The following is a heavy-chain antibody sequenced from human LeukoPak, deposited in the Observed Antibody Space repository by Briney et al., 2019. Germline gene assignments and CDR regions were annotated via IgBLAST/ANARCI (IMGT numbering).Heavy chain of an antibody. CDR2: ICAYNGNT. V-gene: IGHV1-18*01. Sequence: GSVKVSCKASGYTFTSYGIRWVRQAPGQGLECMGWICAYNGNTNYAQTLQGRATMTTDTSTSTAYMALRSLRSDDTAVYYCARVQFVDPVVVITLGDYWGQGTLVTVSS. CDR3: ARVQFVDPVVVITLGDY. CDR1: GYTFTSYG. J-gene: IGHJ4*02. D-gene: IGHD3-22*01.